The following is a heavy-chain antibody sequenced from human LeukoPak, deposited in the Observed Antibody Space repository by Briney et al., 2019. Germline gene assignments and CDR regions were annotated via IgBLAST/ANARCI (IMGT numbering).Heavy chain of an antibody. CDR1: GGSFIGDH. V-gene: IGHV4-34*01. CDR3: VRDPTTVVTTPYYFDD. CDR2: INHSGST. D-gene: IGHD4-23*01. Sequence: SETLSLTCAVSGGSFIGDHWNWIRQPPGMGLEWIGEINHSGSTNYNPSLKSRVTISVDTSKNQFSLKLRSVTAADTAVYYCVRDPTTVVTTPYYFDDWGQGTLVTVSS. J-gene: IGHJ4*02.